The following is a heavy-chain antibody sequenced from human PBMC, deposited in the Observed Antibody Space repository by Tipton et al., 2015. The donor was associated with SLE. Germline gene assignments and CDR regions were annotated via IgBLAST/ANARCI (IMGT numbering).Heavy chain of an antibody. CDR3: ARTKGSGSYRYGMDV. Sequence: TLSLTCTVSGGSISSSSYYWGWIRQPPGKGLEWIGSIYHSGSTNYNPSLKSRVTISVDKSKNQFSLKLSSVTAADTAVYYCARTKGSGSYRYGMDVWGQGTTVTVSS. D-gene: IGHD3-10*01. CDR1: GGSISSSSYY. J-gene: IGHJ6*02. CDR2: IYHSGST. V-gene: IGHV4-39*07.